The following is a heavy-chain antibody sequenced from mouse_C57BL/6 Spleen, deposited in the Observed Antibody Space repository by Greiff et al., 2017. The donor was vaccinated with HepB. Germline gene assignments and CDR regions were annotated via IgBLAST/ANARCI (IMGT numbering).Heavy chain of an antibody. D-gene: IGHD3-2*02. CDR2: IYPRSGNT. J-gene: IGHJ4*01. V-gene: IGHV1-81*01. CDR3: ASAAQAAPGGAMDD. Sequence: QVQLKQSGAELARPGASVKLSCKASGYTFTSYGISWVKQRTGQGLEWIGEIYPRSGNTYYNEKFKGKATLTADKSSSTAYMELSSLTSEDSAVEFWASAAQAAPGGAMDDWGQGASVT. CDR1: GYTFTSYG.